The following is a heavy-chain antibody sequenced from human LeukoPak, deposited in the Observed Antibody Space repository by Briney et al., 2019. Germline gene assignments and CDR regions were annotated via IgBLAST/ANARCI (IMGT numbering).Heavy chain of an antibody. Sequence: ASVKVSCKASGGTFSSYTISWVRQAPGQGLEWMGRIIPTLGIANYAQKFQGRVTITADKSTSTAYMELSSLRSEDTAVYYCARADYGDYVMPYYYYGMDVWGQGTTVTVSS. CDR2: IIPTLGIA. D-gene: IGHD4-17*01. CDR3: ARADYGDYVMPYYYYGMDV. CDR1: GGTFSSYT. J-gene: IGHJ6*02. V-gene: IGHV1-69*02.